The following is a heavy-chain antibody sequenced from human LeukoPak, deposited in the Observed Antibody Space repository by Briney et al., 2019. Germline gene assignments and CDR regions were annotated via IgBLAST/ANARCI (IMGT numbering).Heavy chain of an antibody. CDR2: VSGGGTST. D-gene: IGHD6-19*01. V-gene: IGHV3-23*01. J-gene: IGHJ4*02. CDR3: AKRITVSAGFSFDS. Sequence: PGGSLRLSCVGSGFSFSRFAMSWVRQAPGKGLEWVSSVSGGGTSTWYADSVKGRFSISRDDSKNMRFLQMNSLRPEDTALYFCAKRITVSAGFSFDSWGQGILVTVSS. CDR1: GFSFSRFA.